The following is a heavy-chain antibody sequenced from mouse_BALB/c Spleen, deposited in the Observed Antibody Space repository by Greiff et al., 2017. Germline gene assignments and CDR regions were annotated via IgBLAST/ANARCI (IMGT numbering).Heavy chain of an antibody. CDR2: ISSGGGST. D-gene: IGHD2-10*02. J-gene: IGHJ4*01. V-gene: IGHV5-12-1*01. Sequence: KLVESGGGLVKPGGSLKLSCAASGFAFSSYDMSWVRQTPEKRLEWVAYISSGGGSTYYPDTVKGRFTISRNNAKNTLYLQMSSLKSEDTAMYYCARRYGNYPMDYWGQGTSVTGSS. CDR3: ARRYGNYPMDY. CDR1: GFAFSSYD.